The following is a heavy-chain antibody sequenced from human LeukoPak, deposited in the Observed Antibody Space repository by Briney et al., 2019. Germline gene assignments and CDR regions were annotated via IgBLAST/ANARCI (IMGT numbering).Heavy chain of an antibody. D-gene: IGHD2-8*01. CDR2: TYYRSKWYN. Sequence: SQTLSLTCAISGDSVSSNSAAWNWIRQSPSRGLEWLARTYYRSKWYNDYAVSVKSRININADTSKNQFSLQLKSVTPEDTAAYYCVRDRGANGWLDYWGQGTLVTVSS. CDR3: VRDRGANGWLDY. V-gene: IGHV6-1*01. CDR1: GDSVSSNSAA. J-gene: IGHJ4*02.